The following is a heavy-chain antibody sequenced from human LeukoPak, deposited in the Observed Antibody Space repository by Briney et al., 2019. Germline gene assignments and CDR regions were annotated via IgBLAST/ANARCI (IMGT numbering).Heavy chain of an antibody. CDR2: MNPNSGNT. CDR1: GYTFTIYD. D-gene: IGHD1-26*01. V-gene: IGHV1-8*01. J-gene: IGHJ4*02. CDR3: ARPLHSGSYSEPGY. Sequence: GASVKVSCKASGYTFTIYDINWVRQATGQGLEWMGWMNPNSGNTGYAQKFQGRVTMTRNTSISTAYMELSSLRSEDTAVYYCARPLHSGSYSEPGYWGQGTLVTVSS.